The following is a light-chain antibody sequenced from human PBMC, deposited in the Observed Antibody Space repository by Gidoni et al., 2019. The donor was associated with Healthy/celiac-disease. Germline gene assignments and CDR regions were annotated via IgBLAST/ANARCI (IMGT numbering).Light chain of an antibody. CDR2: DNN. V-gene: IGLV1-51*01. Sequence: QSVLTQSPSVSAAPGQKVTISCSGSSSNIGNNYVAWYQQLPGAAPKLLIYDNNKRPSGIPDRFSGSKSGTSATLGITGLQTGDEADYYCGTWDSSLRGVFGGGTKLTVL. CDR1: SSNIGNNY. CDR3: GTWDSSLRGV. J-gene: IGLJ3*02.